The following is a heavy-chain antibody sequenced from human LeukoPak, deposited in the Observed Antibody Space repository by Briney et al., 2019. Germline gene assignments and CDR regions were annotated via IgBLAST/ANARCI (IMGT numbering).Heavy chain of an antibody. V-gene: IGHV4-34*01. D-gene: IGHD3-22*01. J-gene: IGHJ5*02. Sequence: SETLSLTCAVYGGSFSGYYWSWIRQPPGKGLEWIGEINHSGSTNYNPSLKSRVTISVDTSKNQFSLKLSSVTAADTAVYCCARRYPGRYYDSSGPFNWFDPWGQGTLVTVSS. CDR1: GGSFSGYY. CDR2: INHSGST. CDR3: ARRYPGRYYDSSGPFNWFDP.